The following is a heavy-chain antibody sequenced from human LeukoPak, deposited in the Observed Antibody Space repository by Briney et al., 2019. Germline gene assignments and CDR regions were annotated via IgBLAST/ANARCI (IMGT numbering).Heavy chain of an antibody. V-gene: IGHV3-23*01. CDR2: ISLSGDDT. J-gene: IGHJ6*03. CDR3: ATLYSMDV. Sequence: GGSLRLSCAASGFSFITYGLTWARQAPGKGLEWVSSISLSGDDTYYAGSVMGRFTISRDNSKNTLYLQMSSLRAEDTAVYYCATLYSMDVWGKGTTVTVSS. CDR1: GFSFITYG.